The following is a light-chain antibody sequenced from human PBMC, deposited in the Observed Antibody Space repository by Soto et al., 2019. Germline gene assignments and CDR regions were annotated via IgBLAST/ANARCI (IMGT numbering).Light chain of an antibody. Sequence: EIVLSLSLATVSFTKEERAALSCSASQSVSSYLAWYQQKPGQAPRLLIYDASNRATDIPDRFSGSGSGTDFTLTISSLEPEDFAVYYCQQYNNWPRTTVGQGGRLAIK. V-gene: IGKV3-11*01. CDR1: QSVSSY. CDR2: DAS. J-gene: IGKJ5*01. CDR3: QQYNNWPRTT.